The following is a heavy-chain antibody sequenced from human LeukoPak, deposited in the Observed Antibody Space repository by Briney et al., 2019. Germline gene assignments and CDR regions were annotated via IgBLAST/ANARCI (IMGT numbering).Heavy chain of an antibody. J-gene: IGHJ1*01. Sequence: SVKVSCKASGGTFSSYAISWVRQAPGQGLEWMGGIIPIFGTANYAQKFQGRVTITADESTSTAYMELSSLRSEDTAVYYCARGRTIFGVSSALQHWGQGTLVTVSS. V-gene: IGHV1-69*13. CDR2: IIPIFGTA. CDR3: ARGRTIFGVSSALQH. D-gene: IGHD3-3*01. CDR1: GGTFSSYA.